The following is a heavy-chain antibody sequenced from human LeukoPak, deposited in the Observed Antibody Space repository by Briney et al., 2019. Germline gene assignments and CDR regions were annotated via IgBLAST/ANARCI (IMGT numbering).Heavy chain of an antibody. V-gene: IGHV3-21*01. J-gene: IGHJ4*02. CDR2: ISGSGGST. Sequence: GGSLRLSCAASGFSFSIYSMNWVRQAPGKGLEWVSAISGSGGSTYYADSVKGRFTISRDNAKNSLYLQMNSLRAEDTAVYYCAKDYDFWSGSHDYWGQGTLVTVSS. D-gene: IGHD3-3*01. CDR3: AKDYDFWSGSHDY. CDR1: GFSFSIYS.